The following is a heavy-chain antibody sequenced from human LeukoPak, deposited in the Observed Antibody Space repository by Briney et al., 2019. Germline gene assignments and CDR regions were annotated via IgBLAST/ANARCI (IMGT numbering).Heavy chain of an antibody. Sequence: PGRSLRLSCAASGFTFSSYGMHWVRQAPGKGQEWVAVVWYDGSNKYYADSVKGRFTISRDNSKNTLYLQVNSLRAEDTAVYYCAKWSGRDYGSGSGAFDMWGQGTMVTVST. CDR1: GFTFSSYG. V-gene: IGHV3-33*06. D-gene: IGHD3-10*01. CDR2: VWYDGSNK. CDR3: AKWSGRDYGSGSGAFDM. J-gene: IGHJ3*02.